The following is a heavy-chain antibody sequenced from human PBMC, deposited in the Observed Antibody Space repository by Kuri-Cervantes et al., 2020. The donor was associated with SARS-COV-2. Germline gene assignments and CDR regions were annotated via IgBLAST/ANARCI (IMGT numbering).Heavy chain of an antibody. CDR3: AKDLLGGLHPFDY. J-gene: IGHJ4*02. CDR2: ISGSGGST. V-gene: IGHV3-23*01. D-gene: IGHD4-11*01. CDR1: GFTFSSYA. Sequence: GGSLRLSCAASGFTFSSYAMSWVRQAPGKGLEWVSAISGSGGSTYYADSVKGRFTISRGNSKNTLYLQMNSLRAEDTAVYYCAKDLLGGLHPFDYWGQGTLVTVSS.